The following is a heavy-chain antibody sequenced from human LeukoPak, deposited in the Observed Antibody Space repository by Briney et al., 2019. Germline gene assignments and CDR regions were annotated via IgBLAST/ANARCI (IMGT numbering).Heavy chain of an antibody. Sequence: PSETLSLTCAVYGGSFSGYYWSWIRQPPGKRLEWIGEINHSGSTNYNPSLKSRVTISVDTSKNQLSLKLSSVTAADTAVYYCARDSGERGFDAFDIWGQGTMVTVSS. V-gene: IGHV4-34*01. CDR1: GGSFSGYY. CDR2: INHSGST. J-gene: IGHJ3*02. CDR3: ARDSGERGFDAFDI. D-gene: IGHD1-26*01.